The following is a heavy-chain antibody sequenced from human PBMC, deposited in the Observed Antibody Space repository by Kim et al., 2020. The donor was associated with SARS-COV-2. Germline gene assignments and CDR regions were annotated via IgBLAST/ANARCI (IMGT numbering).Heavy chain of an antibody. CDR3: TRLDDYGDYPYYYYGIDV. CDR2: IRSKAYGGTT. Sequence: GGSLRLSCTASGFTFGDYAMSWFRQAPGKGLEWVGFIRSKAYGGTTEYAASVKGRFTISRDDSKSIAYLHMNSLKTEDTAVYYCTRLDDYGDYPYYYYGIDVWGQGTTVTVSS. CDR1: GFTFGDYA. J-gene: IGHJ6*02. D-gene: IGHD4-17*01. V-gene: IGHV3-49*03.